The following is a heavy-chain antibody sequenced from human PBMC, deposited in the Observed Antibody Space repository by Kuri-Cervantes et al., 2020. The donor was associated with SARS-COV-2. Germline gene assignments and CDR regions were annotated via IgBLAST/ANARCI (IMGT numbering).Heavy chain of an antibody. CDR1: GFTFSRHS. D-gene: IGHD3-16*01. Sequence: GESLKIFCAASGFTFSRHSMNWVRQAPGKGLEWVSSISSSSSYIYYAESVKGRFTISRDNAKNSLYLQMNSLRAEVTAVYYCARGRIWGSHWGGYYFDYWGQGTLVTVSS. CDR3: ARGRIWGSHWGGYYFDY. CDR2: ISSSSSYI. J-gene: IGHJ4*02. V-gene: IGHV3-21*01.